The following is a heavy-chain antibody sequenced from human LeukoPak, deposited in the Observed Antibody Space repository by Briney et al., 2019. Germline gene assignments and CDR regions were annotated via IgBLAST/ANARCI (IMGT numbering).Heavy chain of an antibody. D-gene: IGHD6-19*01. CDR3: AREVVAVAGSYFDS. CDR2: IYYSGSS. J-gene: IGHJ4*02. Sequence: SETLSLTCTVSGGSISSYYWTWIRQPPGKGLEWIGYIYYSGSSNYNPSLKSRVTISVDTSKNQHSLKLSSVTAADTAVYFCAREVVAVAGSYFDSWGQGTLVTVSS. V-gene: IGHV4-59*01. CDR1: GGSISSYY.